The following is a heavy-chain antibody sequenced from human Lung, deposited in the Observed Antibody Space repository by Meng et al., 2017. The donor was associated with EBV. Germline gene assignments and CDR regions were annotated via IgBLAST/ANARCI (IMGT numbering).Heavy chain of an antibody. Sequence: VRLQESGPGLVKPSQTLSLTCTASGGSISSGGYYGSWIRQHPGKGLEWIGYIYYSGSTYYNPSLKSRVTISVDTSKNQFSLKLSSVTAADTAVYYCAATVNDGYFDYWGQGTLVTVSS. CDR1: GGSISSGGYY. V-gene: IGHV4-31*04. D-gene: IGHD4-11*01. J-gene: IGHJ4*02. CDR3: AATVNDGYFDY. CDR2: IYYSGST.